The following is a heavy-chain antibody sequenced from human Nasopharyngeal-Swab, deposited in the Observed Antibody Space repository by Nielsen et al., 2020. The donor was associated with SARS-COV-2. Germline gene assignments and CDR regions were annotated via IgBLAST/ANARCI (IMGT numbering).Heavy chain of an antibody. V-gene: IGHV3-11*04. CDR3: FQTDPAFDI. CDR1: GFTFSDYY. Sequence: GESLKISCAAPGFTFSDYYMSWIRQAPGKGLEWVSYISSSSSTIYYADSVKGRFTISRDNAKNSLYLQMNSLRDEDTAVYYCFQTDPAFDIWGQGTMVTVSS. J-gene: IGHJ3*02. D-gene: IGHD1-14*01. CDR2: ISSSSSTI.